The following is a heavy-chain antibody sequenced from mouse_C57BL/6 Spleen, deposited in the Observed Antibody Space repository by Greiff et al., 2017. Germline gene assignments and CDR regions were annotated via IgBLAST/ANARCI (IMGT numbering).Heavy chain of an antibody. J-gene: IGHJ1*03. Sequence: EVKLMESGGDLVKPGGSLKLSCAASGFTFSSYGMSWVRQTPDKRLEWVATISSGGSYTYYPDSVKGRFTISRDNAKHTLYLQMSSLKSEDTAMYYCARPRYYSSYWYFDVWGTGTTVTVSS. CDR2: ISSGGSYT. CDR1: GFTFSSYG. D-gene: IGHD1-1*02. CDR3: ARPRYYSSYWYFDV. V-gene: IGHV5-6*01.